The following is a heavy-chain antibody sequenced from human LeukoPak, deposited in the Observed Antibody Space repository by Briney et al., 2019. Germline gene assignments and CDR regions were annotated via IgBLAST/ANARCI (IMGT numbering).Heavy chain of an antibody. CDR2: IYYSGST. V-gene: IGHV4-39*07. Sequence: SETLSLTCTVSGGSISSSSYYWGWIRQPPGKGLEWIGNIYYSGSTYYNPSLKSRVTISVDTSKNQFSLKLSSVTAADTAVYYCARLGGSGSYFDYWGQGTLVTVSS. CDR1: GGSISSSSYY. J-gene: IGHJ4*02. D-gene: IGHD3-10*01. CDR3: ARLGGSGSYFDY.